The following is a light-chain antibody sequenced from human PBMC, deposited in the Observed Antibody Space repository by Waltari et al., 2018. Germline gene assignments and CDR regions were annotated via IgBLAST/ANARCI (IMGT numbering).Light chain of an antibody. Sequence: VMTQSLATLSVSPGERATLSCRASLSIADNLAWYQQKRGQAPRLPIYGASTRATGIPARFTGRGSGTDFTLTISSLQSEDSAVYYCQQYNRWPPITFGQGTRLEI. CDR1: LSIADN. V-gene: IGKV3-15*01. CDR3: QQYNRWPPIT. CDR2: GAS. J-gene: IGKJ5*01.